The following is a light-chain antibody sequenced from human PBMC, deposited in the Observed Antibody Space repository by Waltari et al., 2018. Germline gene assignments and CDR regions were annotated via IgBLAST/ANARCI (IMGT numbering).Light chain of an antibody. Sequence: EIQMTQSPSSLSASVGDRLTNTCRASQSVHSYLNWYQQKPGKAPTVLIYSPSNLQSGVPSRFSGSGSETDFTLTISSLQPEDIATYYCQQSYDLRSFGQGTKVEI. CDR3: QQSYDLRS. CDR1: QSVHSY. V-gene: IGKV1-39*01. J-gene: IGKJ1*01. CDR2: SPS.